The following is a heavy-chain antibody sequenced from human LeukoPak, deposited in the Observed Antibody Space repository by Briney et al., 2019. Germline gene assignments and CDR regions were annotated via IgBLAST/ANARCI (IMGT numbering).Heavy chain of an antibody. Sequence: ASVKVSCKASGYTFTSYYVHWVRQAPGQGLEWMGIINPNGGSTNYAQKFQGRVTMIRDTSTSTVYMELSSLRSEDTAVYYCARDDITAAAGYWGQGTLVTVSS. CDR1: GYTFTSYY. CDR3: ARDDITAAAGY. CDR2: INPNGGST. D-gene: IGHD6-25*01. V-gene: IGHV1-46*01. J-gene: IGHJ4*02.